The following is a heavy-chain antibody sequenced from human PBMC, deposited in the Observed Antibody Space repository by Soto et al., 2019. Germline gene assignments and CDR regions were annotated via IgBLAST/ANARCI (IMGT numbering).Heavy chain of an antibody. D-gene: IGHD3-10*01. CDR1: GGTFSSYP. CDR3: ARVAGGSGYYGMDV. J-gene: IGHJ6*02. CDR2: IIPMFGTA. Sequence: QVQLEQSGAEVKKPGSSVKVSCKASGGTFSSYPINWVRQAPGQGLEWMGGIIPMFGTANYAQKSQGRVTITADESTRTVYMELISLRSEDTAVYYCARVAGGSGYYGMDVWGQGTTVTVSS. V-gene: IGHV1-69*01.